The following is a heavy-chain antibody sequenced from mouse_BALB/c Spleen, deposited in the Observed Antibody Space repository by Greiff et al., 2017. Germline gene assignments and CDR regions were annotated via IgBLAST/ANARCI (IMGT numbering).Heavy chain of an antibody. CDR2: ISSGGSYT. J-gene: IGHJ4*01. Sequence: DVMLVESGGGLVKPGGSLKLSCAASGFTFSSYAMSWVRQTPEKRLEWVATISSGGSYTYYPDSVKGRFTISRDNAKNTLYLQMSSLRSEDTAMYYCARSYGTYYYAMDYWGQGTSVTVSS. V-gene: IGHV5-9-1*01. CDR1: GFTFSSYA. CDR3: ARSYGTYYYAMDY. D-gene: IGHD2-10*02.